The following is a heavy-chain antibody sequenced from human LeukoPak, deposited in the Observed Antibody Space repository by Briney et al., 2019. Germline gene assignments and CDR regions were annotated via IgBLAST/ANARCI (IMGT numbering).Heavy chain of an antibody. CDR2: MYNSGST. CDR3: ARGLYCSSTSCYTGDWFDP. D-gene: IGHD2-2*02. Sequence: SETLSLTCTVSGGSISGSYWSWIRQPPGKGLEWIAYMYNSGSTNYNPSLKSRVTISIDTSKNQFSLKLSSLTAADTAVYYCARGLYCSSTSCYTGDWFDPWGQGTLVTVSS. V-gene: IGHV4-59*01. J-gene: IGHJ5*02. CDR1: GGSISGSY.